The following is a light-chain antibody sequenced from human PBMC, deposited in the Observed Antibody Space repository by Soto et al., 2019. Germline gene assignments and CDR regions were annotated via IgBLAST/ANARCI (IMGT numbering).Light chain of an antibody. CDR2: EVT. CDR1: SSDVGAYDY. Sequence: ALTQPASVSGSPGQSITLSCTGTSSDVGAYDYVSWYQQPPGKAPKLMIYEVTNRPSGVSSRFSGSKSGNTASLTISGLQAEDEADYYCSSYTGGSTLFVFGAGTKVTVL. CDR3: SSYTGGSTLFV. J-gene: IGLJ1*01. V-gene: IGLV2-14*01.